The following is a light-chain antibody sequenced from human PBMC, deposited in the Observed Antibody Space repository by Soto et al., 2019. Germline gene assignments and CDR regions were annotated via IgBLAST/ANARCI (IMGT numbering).Light chain of an antibody. CDR3: QQYGSSPT. CDR1: QSVSSSY. V-gene: IGKV3-20*01. J-gene: IGKJ1*01. CDR2: GAS. Sequence: EIVLTQSPGTLSLSPGERATLSCRASQSVSSSYLAWYQQKPGQAPRLLIYGASSRATGIPDRFSGSGSGTDFTLPISRLQPEDSPVYYCQQYGSSPTFGQGTKVDIK.